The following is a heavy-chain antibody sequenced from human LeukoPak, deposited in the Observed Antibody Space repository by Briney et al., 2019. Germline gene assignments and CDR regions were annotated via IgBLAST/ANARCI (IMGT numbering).Heavy chain of an antibody. CDR1: GGSFSGYY. J-gene: IGHJ5*02. CDR3: AKSYDFWSGWNWFDP. D-gene: IGHD3-3*01. V-gene: IGHV4-34*01. CDR2: INHSGST. Sequence: MASETLSLTCAVYGGSFSGYYWSWIRQPPGKGLEWIGEINHSGSTNYNPSLKSRVTISVDTSKNQFSLKLSSVTAADTAVYYCAKSYDFWSGWNWFDPWGQGTLVTVSS.